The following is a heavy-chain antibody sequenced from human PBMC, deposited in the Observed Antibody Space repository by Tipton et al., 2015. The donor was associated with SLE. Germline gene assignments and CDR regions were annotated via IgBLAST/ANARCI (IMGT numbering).Heavy chain of an antibody. Sequence: TLSLTCVVYGGSFRGYYWSWIRQTPGKGLEWIGEINHSASTNYNSSLKSRVTISADRSKNHFSLRLTSVTAADTAIYYCARRGNLLGTWGQGTLVTVSS. J-gene: IGHJ4*02. CDR3: ARRGNLLGT. CDR1: GGSFRGYY. V-gene: IGHV4-34*01. CDR2: INHSAST. D-gene: IGHD1-7*01.